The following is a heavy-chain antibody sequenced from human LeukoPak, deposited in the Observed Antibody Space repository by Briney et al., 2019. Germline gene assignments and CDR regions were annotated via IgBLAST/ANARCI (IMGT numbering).Heavy chain of an antibody. CDR1: GLTFSSYA. Sequence: GGSLRLSCAASGLTFSSYAMHWVRQAPGKGLEWVAVISYDGSNKYYADSVKGRFTISRDNSKNTLYLQMNSLRAEDTAVYYCARDSGMIVVVPAAMRNWGQGTLVTVSS. CDR3: ARDSGMIVVVPAAMRN. CDR2: ISYDGSNK. D-gene: IGHD2-2*01. J-gene: IGHJ4*02. V-gene: IGHV3-30-3*01.